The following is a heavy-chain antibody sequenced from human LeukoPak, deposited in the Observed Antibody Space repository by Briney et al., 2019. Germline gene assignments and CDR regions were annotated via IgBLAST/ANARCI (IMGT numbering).Heavy chain of an antibody. V-gene: IGHV3-23*01. D-gene: IGHD6-13*01. CDR1: GFTFSSYG. Sequence: GGSLRLSCAASGFTFSSYGMSWVRQAPGKGLEWVSTIIISGSSTYYADSVKGRFTISRDNSKNTLYLQMNSLRAEDTAVYYCAKDIQKFYSSSWYSHFDYWGQGTLVTVSS. CDR2: IIISGSST. J-gene: IGHJ4*02. CDR3: AKDIQKFYSSSWYSHFDY.